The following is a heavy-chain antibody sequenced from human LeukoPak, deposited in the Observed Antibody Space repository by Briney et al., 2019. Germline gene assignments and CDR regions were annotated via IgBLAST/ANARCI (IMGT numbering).Heavy chain of an antibody. Sequence: GGSLRLSCAASGFTFSSYSMNWVRQAPGKGLEWVSSISTSSSYIHYADSVKGRFTISRDNAKNSLYLQMNSLRAGDTAVYYCARTIEMATISYFDYWGQGTLVTVSS. D-gene: IGHD5-24*01. CDR2: ISTSSSYI. J-gene: IGHJ4*02. CDR3: ARTIEMATISYFDY. V-gene: IGHV3-21*01. CDR1: GFTFSSYS.